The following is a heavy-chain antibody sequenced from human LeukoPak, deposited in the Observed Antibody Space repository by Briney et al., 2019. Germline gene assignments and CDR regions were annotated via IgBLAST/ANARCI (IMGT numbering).Heavy chain of an antibody. V-gene: IGHV1-69*13. Sequence: ASVKVSCKASGYTFTSYDINWVRQATGQGLEWMGGIIPMFGTTNYAQKFQGRVTITADESTSTAYMEVSRLRSEDTAVYYCASVPDGPWGQGTLVTVSS. CDR3: ASVPDGP. J-gene: IGHJ5*02. CDR2: IIPMFGTT. CDR1: GYTFTSYD.